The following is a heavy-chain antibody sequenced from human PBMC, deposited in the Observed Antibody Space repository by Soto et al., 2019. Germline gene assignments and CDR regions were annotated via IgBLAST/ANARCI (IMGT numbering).Heavy chain of an antibody. J-gene: IGHJ4*02. CDR2: IYYSGST. V-gene: IGHV4-39*01. CDR1: GGSISSSSYY. Sequence: SETLSLTCTVSGGSISSSSYYWGWIRQPPGKGLEWIGSIYYSGSTYDNPSLKSRVTMSVDTSKNQFSLKMSYVTAADTAVYYCARANYYDSSAYLDYWGQGTLVTVSS. CDR3: ARANYYDSSAYLDY. D-gene: IGHD3-22*01.